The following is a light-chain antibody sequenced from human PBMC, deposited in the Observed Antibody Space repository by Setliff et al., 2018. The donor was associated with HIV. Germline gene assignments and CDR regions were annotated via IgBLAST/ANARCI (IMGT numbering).Light chain of an antibody. CDR3: CSYAGNSYV. V-gene: IGLV2-11*01. CDR2: DVS. J-gene: IGLJ1*01. Sequence: LTQPHSVSGSPGQSATISCTGTSSDVGGYNYVSWYQQHPDKAPKLMIYDVSKRPSGVPDRFSGSKSGNTASLTISGLQAEDEADYHCCSYAGNSYVFGTGTKVTVL. CDR1: SSDVGGYNY.